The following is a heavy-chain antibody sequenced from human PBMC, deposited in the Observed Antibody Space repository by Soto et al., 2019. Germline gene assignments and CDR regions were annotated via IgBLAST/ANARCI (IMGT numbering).Heavy chain of an antibody. CDR1: GGSISSGDYY. D-gene: IGHD3-3*01. CDR2: IYYSGST. V-gene: IGHV4-30-4*01. J-gene: IGHJ3*02. Sequence: SETLSLTCTVSGGSISSGDYYWSWIRQPPGKGLEWIGYIYYSGSTYYNPSLKSRVTISVDTSKNQFSLKLSSVTAADTAVYYCARDPAYYDFWSGYSEKDAFAIWGQGTMVTVSS. CDR3: ARDPAYYDFWSGYSEKDAFAI.